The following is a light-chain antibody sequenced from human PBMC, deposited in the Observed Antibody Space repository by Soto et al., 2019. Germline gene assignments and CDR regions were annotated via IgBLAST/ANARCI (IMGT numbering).Light chain of an antibody. J-gene: IGLJ2*01. V-gene: IGLV2-14*01. CDR3: TSFSTGSSHVI. CDR1: SSDVGNYNY. Sequence: QSALTQPASVSGSPGQSITISCTGTSSDVGNYNYVSWYQETPGKAPRVIIYQVTNRPSGVSNRFSGSKSGNTASLTISGLLADDEADYYCTSFSTGSSHVIFGGGTKLTVL. CDR2: QVT.